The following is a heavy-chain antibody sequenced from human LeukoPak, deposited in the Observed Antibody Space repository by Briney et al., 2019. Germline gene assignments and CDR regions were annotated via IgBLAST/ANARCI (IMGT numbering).Heavy chain of an antibody. J-gene: IGHJ6*02. CDR1: GGSISNYY. V-gene: IGHV4-59*01. CDR2: IYYSGST. CDR3: ARVGGTNYYYYGMDV. D-gene: IGHD1-26*01. Sequence: SETLSLTCTVSGGSISNYYWSWIRQPPGKALEWIGYIYYSGSTNYNPSLKSRVTISVDTSKNQFSLKLSSVTAADTAVYYCARVGGTNYYYYGMDVWGQGTTVTVS.